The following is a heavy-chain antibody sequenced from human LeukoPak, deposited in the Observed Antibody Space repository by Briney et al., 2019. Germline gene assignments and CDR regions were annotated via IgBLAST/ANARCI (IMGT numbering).Heavy chain of an antibody. CDR3: ARDIAAARQKYYMDV. D-gene: IGHD6-13*01. J-gene: IGHJ6*03. Sequence: RASVKVSCKASGYTFSGYYMHWVRQAPGQGLEWMGWISPNSRGTKYAQKFQGRVTMTRDTSISTAYMELRRLRSDDTAVYYCARDIAAARQKYYMDVWGKGTTVTVSS. CDR1: GYTFSGYY. CDR2: ISPNSRGT. V-gene: IGHV1-2*02.